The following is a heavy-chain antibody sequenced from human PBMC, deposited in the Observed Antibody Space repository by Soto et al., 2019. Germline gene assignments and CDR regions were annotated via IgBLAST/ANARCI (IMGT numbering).Heavy chain of an antibody. J-gene: IGHJ4*02. Sequence: QITLKESGPTLVKPTQTLTLTCTFSGFSLSTSGVGVGWIRQPPGKALEWLALIYWDDDKRYSPSLKSRLTITKDTSKNQVVLTMTNMDPVDTATYYCVHITVTTFALLDWGQGTLVTVSS. V-gene: IGHV2-5*02. CDR2: IYWDDDK. D-gene: IGHD4-17*01. CDR3: VHITVTTFALLD. CDR1: GFSLSTSGVG.